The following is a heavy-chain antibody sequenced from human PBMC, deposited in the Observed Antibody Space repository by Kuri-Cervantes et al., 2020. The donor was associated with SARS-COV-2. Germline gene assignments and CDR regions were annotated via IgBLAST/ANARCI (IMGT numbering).Heavy chain of an antibody. Sequence: ESLKISCTVSGASISSSTYYWGWIRQSPGKGLEWLGSIYESGDTYYSSSLKSRLTISVDTSKNQFSLKLSSVTAADTAVYYCARYYNEGYFDYWGQGTLVTVSS. CDR2: IYESGDT. CDR3: ARYYNEGYFDY. D-gene: IGHD3-10*01. J-gene: IGHJ4*02. V-gene: IGHV4-39*01. CDR1: GASISSSTYY.